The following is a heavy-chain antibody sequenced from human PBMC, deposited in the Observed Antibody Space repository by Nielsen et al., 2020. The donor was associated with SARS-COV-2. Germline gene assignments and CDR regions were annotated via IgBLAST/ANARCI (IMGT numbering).Heavy chain of an antibody. V-gene: IGHV1-3*01. J-gene: IGHJ4*02. Sequence: ASVKVSCKASGYTFTSYGISWVRQAPGQRLEWMGWINAGNGNTKYSQKFQGRVTITRDTSASTAYMELSSLRSEDTAVYYCASERGYSGYDRGTFDYWGQGTLVTVSS. CDR3: ASERGYSGYDRGTFDY. D-gene: IGHD5-12*01. CDR2: INAGNGNT. CDR1: GYTFTSYG.